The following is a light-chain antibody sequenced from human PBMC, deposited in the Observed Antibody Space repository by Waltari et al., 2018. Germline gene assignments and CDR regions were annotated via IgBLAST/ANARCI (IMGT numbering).Light chain of an antibody. Sequence: QSALTQPASVSGSPGKSITISCTGTSSDVGNYSLVSWYQQHPGKAPKLMISEVTKWHLGFSKRFSDSKSGNTASLTLSGLQAEDEADYYCCSYAGSSTFYVFGTGTKVTVL. J-gene: IGLJ1*01. CDR3: CSYAGSSTFYV. V-gene: IGLV2-23*02. CDR2: EVT. CDR1: SSDVGNYSL.